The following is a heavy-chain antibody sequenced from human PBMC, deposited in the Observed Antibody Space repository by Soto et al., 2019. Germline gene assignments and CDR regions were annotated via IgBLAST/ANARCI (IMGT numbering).Heavy chain of an antibody. CDR1: GGSFTSYT. J-gene: IGHJ4*02. CDR2: ITPLLTIT. V-gene: IGHV1-69*02. Sequence: QVQLVQSGAEVKKPGSSVKVSCKASGGSFTSYTFNWVRQVPGPGLEWMGGITPLLTITKYAQKFQGSVTXXAQSSTRTAYLALRRLRSADTAVYYCALDTYYDTSGSTLEYWGQGTLVTVSS. D-gene: IGHD3-22*01. CDR3: ALDTYYDTSGSTLEY.